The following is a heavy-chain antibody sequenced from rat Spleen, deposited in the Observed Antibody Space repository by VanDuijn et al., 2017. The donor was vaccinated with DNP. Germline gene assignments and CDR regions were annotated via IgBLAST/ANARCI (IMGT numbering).Heavy chain of an antibody. Sequence: EVQLQESGPGLVKPSQSLSLTCSVTAYSITTNYWGWIRKFPGNKMEWVGHISYSGSTSYNPSLKSRISITRDTSKNQFFLHLNSVTTEDTATYYCARFVTIAATPYAMDAWGQGTSVTVSS. CDR3: ARFVTIAATPYAMDA. J-gene: IGHJ4*01. CDR1: AYSITTNY. CDR2: ISYSGST. V-gene: IGHV3-1*01. D-gene: IGHD1-2*01.